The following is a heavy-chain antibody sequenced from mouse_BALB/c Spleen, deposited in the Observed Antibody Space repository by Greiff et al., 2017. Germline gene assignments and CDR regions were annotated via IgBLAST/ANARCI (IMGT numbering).Heavy chain of an antibody. Sequence: VQRVESGPGLVAPSQSLSITCTVSGFSLTSYGVHWVRQPPGKGLEWLGVIWAGGSTNYNSALMSRLSISKDNSKSQVFLKMNSLQTDDTAMYYCARDSSYGNSWFAYWGQGTLVTVSA. CDR3: ARDSSYGNSWFAY. V-gene: IGHV2-9*02. CDR1: GFSLTSYG. J-gene: IGHJ3*01. CDR2: IWAGGST. D-gene: IGHD2-1*01.